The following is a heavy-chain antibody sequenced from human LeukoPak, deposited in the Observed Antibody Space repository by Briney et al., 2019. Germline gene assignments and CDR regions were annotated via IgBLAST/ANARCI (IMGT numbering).Heavy chain of an antibody. CDR1: GGSISSYY. CDR3: ARRWYGDYRVDY. V-gene: IGHV4-59*12. CDR2: IYYSGST. Sequence: SETLSLTCTVSGGSISSYYWSWIRQPPGKGLEWIGYIYYSGSTNYNPSLTSRVTISVDTSKNQFSLKLSSVTAADTAVYYCARRWYGDYRVDYWGQGTLVTVSS. J-gene: IGHJ4*02. D-gene: IGHD4-17*01.